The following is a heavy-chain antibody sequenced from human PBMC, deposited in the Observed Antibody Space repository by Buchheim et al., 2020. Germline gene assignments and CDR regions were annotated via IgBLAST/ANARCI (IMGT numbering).Heavy chain of an antibody. Sequence: KLVESGGGLVKSGGSLRLSCAASGLTFRNAWMTWVRQAPGKGLEWVSAISGSGGSTYYADSVKGRFTISRDNSKNTLYLQMNSLRAEDTAVYYCAKGLGTGYGELVFDYWGQGTL. V-gene: IGHV3-23*04. CDR2: ISGSGGST. J-gene: IGHJ4*02. D-gene: IGHD3-10*01. CDR3: AKGLGTGYGELVFDY. CDR1: GLTFRNAW.